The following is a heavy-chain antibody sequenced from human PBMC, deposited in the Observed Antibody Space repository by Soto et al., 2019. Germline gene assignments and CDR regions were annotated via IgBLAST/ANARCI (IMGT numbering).Heavy chain of an antibody. CDR2: ITDTGGDA. Sequence: WGSLRLSCVASGITFVSRAIIFFRHSPCEGLEWVSTITDTGGDAKYADSVRGRFTISRDNSKKTLYLQMSSLRADDSAVYFCARGSKDSYPGSRIFDFWGRGTLVTVSS. CDR3: ARGSKDSYPGSRIFDF. V-gene: IGHV3-23*01. CDR1: GITFVSRA. D-gene: IGHD3-10*01. J-gene: IGHJ4*02.